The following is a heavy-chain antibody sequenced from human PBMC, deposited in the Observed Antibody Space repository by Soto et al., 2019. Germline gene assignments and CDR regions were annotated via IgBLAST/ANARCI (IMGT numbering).Heavy chain of an antibody. CDR1: GGTFSSYA. J-gene: IGHJ1*01. Sequence: QVQLVQSGAEVKKPGSSVKVSCKASGGTFSSYAISWVRQAPGQGLEWMGGIIPIFGTANYAQKFQGRVTMTADEATSTADMELSSLRSEDTAVYYGARGGMVTAITQYWGQGTLVTVSS. CDR3: ARGGMVTAITQY. V-gene: IGHV1-69*12. D-gene: IGHD2-21*02. CDR2: IIPIFGTA.